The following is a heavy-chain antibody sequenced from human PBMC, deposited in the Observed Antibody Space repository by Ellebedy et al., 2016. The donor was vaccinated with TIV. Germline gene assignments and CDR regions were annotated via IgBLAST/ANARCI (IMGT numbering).Heavy chain of an antibody. CDR3: ARPGDCASTSCYLT. J-gene: IGHJ4*02. V-gene: IGHV4-39*01. Sequence: SETLSLTCTVSGGSISSSSYYWGWIRQPPGKGLEWIGSIYYSGSTYYNPSLKSRVTISVDTSKNQFSLKLSSVTAADTAVYYCARPGDCASTSCYLTWGQGNLVTVSS. CDR1: GGSISSSSYY. CDR2: IYYSGST. D-gene: IGHD2-2*01.